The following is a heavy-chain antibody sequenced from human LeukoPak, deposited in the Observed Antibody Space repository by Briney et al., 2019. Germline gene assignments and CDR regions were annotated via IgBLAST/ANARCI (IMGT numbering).Heavy chain of an antibody. CDR1: GGSISSGGYY. CDR2: IYYSRST. CDR3: ARDRQRGDIRI. Sequence: SETLSLTCTVSGGSISSGGYYWSWIRQHPGKGLEWIGYIYYSRSTYYNPPLKSPVTISVDTSKNQFSLKLSSVTAAGTAVYYCARDRQRGDIRIWGQGAMVTVSS. V-gene: IGHV4-31*01. D-gene: IGHD2-15*01. J-gene: IGHJ3*02.